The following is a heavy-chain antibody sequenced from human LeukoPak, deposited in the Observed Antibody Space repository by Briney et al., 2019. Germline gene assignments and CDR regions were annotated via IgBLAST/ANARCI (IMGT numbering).Heavy chain of an antibody. J-gene: IGHJ6*02. D-gene: IGHD1-26*01. CDR3: AKDRLFGSGLNGPHYYYGMDV. CDR1: GFTVSSNY. Sequence: GGSLRLSRAASGFTVSSNYMNWVRQPPGKGLEWLSIIYSGGSTYYADSVKGRFTISRDNSNNMLYLQMNSLRPEDTAVYYCAKDRLFGSGLNGPHYYYGMDVWGQGTTVTVSS. CDR2: IYSGGST. V-gene: IGHV3-66*02.